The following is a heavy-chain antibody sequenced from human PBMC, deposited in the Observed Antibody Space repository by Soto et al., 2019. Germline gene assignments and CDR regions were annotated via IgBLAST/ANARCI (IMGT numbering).Heavy chain of an antibody. D-gene: IGHD6-6*01. V-gene: IGHV3-15*01. CDR3: TTETLYKQLVQYYYYYYGMDV. CDR2: IKSKTDGGTT. J-gene: IGHJ6*02. CDR1: GFTFSNAW. Sequence: GGSLRLSCAASGFTFSNAWMSWVRQAPGKGLEWVGRIKSKTDGGTTDYAAPVKGRFTISRDDSKNTLYLQMNSLKTEDTAVYYCTTETLYKQLVQYYYYYYGMDVWGQGTTVTVSS.